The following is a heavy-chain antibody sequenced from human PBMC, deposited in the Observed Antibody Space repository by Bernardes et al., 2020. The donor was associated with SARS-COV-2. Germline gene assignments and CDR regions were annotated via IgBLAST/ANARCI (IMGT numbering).Heavy chain of an antibody. Sequence: SETLSLTCTVSGVSMTRSSYYWGWIRQPPGKGLEWIVTIYYSGSIYYSPSLKIRITFSVDPSRNQFCLRLKSVTAADTAMYYCASSPYNWNYHFDYWCQGTLAAVT. CDR1: GVSMTRSSYY. D-gene: IGHD1-1*01. CDR3: ASSPYNWNYHFDY. CDR2: IYYSGSI. J-gene: IGHJ4*02. V-gene: IGHV4-39*01.